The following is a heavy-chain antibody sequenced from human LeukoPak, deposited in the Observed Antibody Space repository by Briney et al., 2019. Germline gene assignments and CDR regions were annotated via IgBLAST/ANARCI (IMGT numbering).Heavy chain of an antibody. J-gene: IGHJ4*02. D-gene: IGHD5-18*01. Sequence: GGSLRLSCAASGFTFSSYAMSWVRQAPGKGLEWVAVIWYDGSNKYYADSVKGRFTISRDNSKNTLYLQMNSLRAEDTAVYYCARDRYSYGDYFDYWGQGTLVTVSS. V-gene: IGHV3-33*08. CDR3: ARDRYSYGDYFDY. CDR2: IWYDGSNK. CDR1: GFTFSSYA.